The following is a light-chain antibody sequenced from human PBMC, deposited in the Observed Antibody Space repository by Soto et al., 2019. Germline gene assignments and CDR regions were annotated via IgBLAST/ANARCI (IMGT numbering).Light chain of an antibody. Sequence: EIVLTQSPATLSLSPGERATLSCRASQSVGSHLAWFQQRPGQAPRLIIYAVSDRATGIPARFSGSGSGTDFTLTISSLEPEDFAVYYCQQRARWPLTFGGGTKVEIK. V-gene: IGKV3-11*01. J-gene: IGKJ4*01. CDR2: AVS. CDR3: QQRARWPLT. CDR1: QSVGSH.